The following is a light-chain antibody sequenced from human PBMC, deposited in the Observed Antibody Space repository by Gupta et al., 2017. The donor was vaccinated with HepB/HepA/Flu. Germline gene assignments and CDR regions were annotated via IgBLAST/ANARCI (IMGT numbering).Light chain of an antibody. CDR3: SSYMRTSALAV. Sequence: QSALTQPASVSGSPGQSITISCTGTSSDVSWYQQHPGKAPKLMIYDVSKRPARVSYRFSGSKSGNTASLTISELQAEDEADYYCSSYMRTSALAVFGGGTKLTVL. V-gene: IGLV2-14*01. CDR1: SSDV. J-gene: IGLJ3*02. CDR2: DVS.